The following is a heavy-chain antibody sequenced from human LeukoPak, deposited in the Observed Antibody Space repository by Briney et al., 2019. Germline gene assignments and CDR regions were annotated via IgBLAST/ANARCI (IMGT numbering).Heavy chain of an antibody. D-gene: IGHD3-22*01. Sequence: KPSETLSLTCTVSGGSISSSSYYWGWIRQPPGKGLEWIGSIYYSGSTYYNPSLKSRVTISVDTSKNQFSLKLSSVTAADTAVYYCARPQDSSGYYVLGGSSAFDIWGQGTMVTVSS. J-gene: IGHJ3*02. V-gene: IGHV4-39*01. CDR2: IYYSGST. CDR1: GGSISSSSYY. CDR3: ARPQDSSGYYVLGGSSAFDI.